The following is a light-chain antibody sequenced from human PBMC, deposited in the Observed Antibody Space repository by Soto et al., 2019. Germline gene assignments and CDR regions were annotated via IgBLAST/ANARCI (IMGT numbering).Light chain of an antibody. CDR3: SSYTSTSTPFV. Sequence: QSALTQPASVSGSPGQSITISCTGTSSDVGGYNFVSWYQLHPGKAPKLMIYDVTDRPSGVSNRFPGSKSGNTASLTISGLQAEDEADYYCSSYTSTSTPFVFGTGTKLTVL. J-gene: IGLJ1*01. CDR2: DVT. V-gene: IGLV2-14*01. CDR1: SSDVGGYNF.